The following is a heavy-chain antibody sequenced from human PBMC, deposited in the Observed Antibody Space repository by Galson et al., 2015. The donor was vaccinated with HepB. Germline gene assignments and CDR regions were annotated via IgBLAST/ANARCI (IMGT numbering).Heavy chain of an antibody. CDR1: GFTFSGSA. Sequence: SLRLSCAASGFTFSGSAMHWVRQASGKGLEWVGRIRSKANSYATAYAASVKGRFTISRDDSKNTAYLQMNSLKTEDTAVYYCTRPGKDYGDVQYFDLWGRGTLVTVSS. V-gene: IGHV3-73*01. J-gene: IGHJ2*01. CDR2: IRSKANSYAT. D-gene: IGHD4-17*01. CDR3: TRPGKDYGDVQYFDL.